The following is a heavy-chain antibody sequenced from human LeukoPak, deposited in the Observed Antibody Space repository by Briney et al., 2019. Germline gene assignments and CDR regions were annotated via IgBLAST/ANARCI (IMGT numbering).Heavy chain of an antibody. CDR1: GYTLTELS. D-gene: IGHD3-22*01. Sequence: ASVKVSCKVSGYTLTELSMHWVRQAPGKGLEWMGGFDPEDGETIYAQKFQGRVTMTEDTSTDTAYMELSSLRSEDTAVYYCATPGDDSSGLGLAFDIWGQGTMVTVSS. CDR3: ATPGDDSSGLGLAFDI. CDR2: FDPEDGET. J-gene: IGHJ3*02. V-gene: IGHV1-24*01.